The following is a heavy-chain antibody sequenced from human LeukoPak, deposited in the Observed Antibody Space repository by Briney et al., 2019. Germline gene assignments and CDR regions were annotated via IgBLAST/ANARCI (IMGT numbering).Heavy chain of an antibody. V-gene: IGHV1-69*05. J-gene: IGHJ4*02. D-gene: IGHD1-7*01. CDR3: ARGIENLELGWFDC. CDR2: IIPIFGTA. CDR1: GGTFSSYA. Sequence: SVKVSCKASGGTFSSYAISWVRQAPGQGLEWMGGIIPIFGTANYAQKFQGRVTITTDESTSTAYMELSSLRSEDTAVYYCARGIENLELGWFDCWGQGTLVTVSS.